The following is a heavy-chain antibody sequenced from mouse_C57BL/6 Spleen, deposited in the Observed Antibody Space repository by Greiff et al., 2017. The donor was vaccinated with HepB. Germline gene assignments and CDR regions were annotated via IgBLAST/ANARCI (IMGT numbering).Heavy chain of an antibody. CDR2: INPSTGGT. V-gene: IGHV1-42*01. Sequence: VQLQQSGPELVKPGASVKISCKASGYSFTGYYMNWVKQSPEKSLEWIGEINPSTGGTTYNQKFKAKATLTVDKSSSTAYMQLKSLTSEDSAVYYCARGPNLDYWGQGTTLTVSS. D-gene: IGHD4-1*01. CDR3: ARGPNLDY. CDR1: GYSFTGYY. J-gene: IGHJ2*01.